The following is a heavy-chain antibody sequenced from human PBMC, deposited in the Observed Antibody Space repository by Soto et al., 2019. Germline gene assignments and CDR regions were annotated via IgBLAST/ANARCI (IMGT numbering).Heavy chain of an antibody. D-gene: IGHD2-15*01. Sequence: PGGSLRLSCAASGLPFSNGWMSWVRQAPGKGLEWVGRIKSKTDGETRDYAGPVKDRFTISRDDSKKTLYLQMNSLKTEDTAVYYCSTDLGYYGLDVWGQGTTVTVSS. V-gene: IGHV3-15*01. J-gene: IGHJ6*02. CDR3: STDLGYYGLDV. CDR1: GLPFSNGW. CDR2: IKSKTDGETR.